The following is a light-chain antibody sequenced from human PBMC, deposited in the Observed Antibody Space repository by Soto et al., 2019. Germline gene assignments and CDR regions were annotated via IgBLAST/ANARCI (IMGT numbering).Light chain of an antibody. CDR3: QQYGGSLT. CDR1: QSVSSK. V-gene: IGKV3-20*01. J-gene: IGKJ4*01. CDR2: DTS. Sequence: EIVMTQSPATLSVSPGERAALSCRASQSVSSKLAWYRQRPGQAPRLVIYDTSTRATGIPDRFSGSGSGTDFTLTISRLEPEDFALYYCQQYGGSLTFGGGTKVDIK.